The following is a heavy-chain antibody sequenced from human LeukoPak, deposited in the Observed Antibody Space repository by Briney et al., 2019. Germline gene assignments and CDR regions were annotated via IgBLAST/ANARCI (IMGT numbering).Heavy chain of an antibody. J-gene: IGHJ6*03. CDR1: GYSISSGYF. V-gene: IGHV4-38-2*02. D-gene: IGHD2-15*01. CDR3: ARVFSSPYCSGGSCYNYYYYMDV. CDR2: IYHSGST. Sequence: SETLSLTCTVSGYSISSGYFWGWIRQPPGKGLEWIGSIYHSGSTYYNPSLKSRVTISVDTSKNQFSLKLSSVTAADTAVYYCARVFSSPYCSGGSCYNYYYYMDVWGKGTTVTVSS.